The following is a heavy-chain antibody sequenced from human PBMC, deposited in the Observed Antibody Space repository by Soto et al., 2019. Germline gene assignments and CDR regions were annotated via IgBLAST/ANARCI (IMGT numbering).Heavy chain of an antibody. V-gene: IGHV1-69*01. J-gene: IGHJ4*02. Sequence: QVQLVQSGAEVKKPGSSVKVSCKASGGTFSSYAISWVRQAPGQGLEWMGGIIPIFGTANYAQKFQGRVTMTADESTSTAYVELSSLRSEDTAVYYCARGLKVGYCSGGSCYGSDYWGQGTLVTVSS. CDR1: GGTFSSYA. CDR3: ARGLKVGYCSGGSCYGSDY. CDR2: IIPIFGTA. D-gene: IGHD2-15*01.